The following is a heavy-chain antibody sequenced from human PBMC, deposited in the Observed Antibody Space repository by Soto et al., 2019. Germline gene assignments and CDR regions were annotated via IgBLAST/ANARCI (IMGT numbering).Heavy chain of an antibody. V-gene: IGHV1-3*01. D-gene: IGHD3-22*01. Sequence: ASVKVSCKASGYTFTSYAMHWVRQAPGQRLEWMGWINAGNGNTKYSQKFQGRVTITRDTSASTAYMELSSLRSEDTAVYYCARDSALRSYYYDSSGYYGLFDYWGQGTLVTVSS. CDR2: INAGNGNT. CDR3: ARDSALRSYYYDSSGYYGLFDY. J-gene: IGHJ4*02. CDR1: GYTFTSYA.